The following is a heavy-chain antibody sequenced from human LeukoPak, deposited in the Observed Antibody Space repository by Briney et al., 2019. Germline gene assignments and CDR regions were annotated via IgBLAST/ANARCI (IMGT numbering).Heavy chain of an antibody. J-gene: IGHJ6*02. CDR2: ISGDGSST. CDR1: GFTFDDYA. CDR3: AQSGGMDV. Sequence: GGSLRLSCAASGFTFDDYAMHWVRQAPGKGLVWVSRISGDGSSTNYADSVKGRFTISRDNSKNTLYLQMTSLRVEDTAVYYCAQSGGMDVWGQGTTVTVSS. V-gene: IGHV3-74*01.